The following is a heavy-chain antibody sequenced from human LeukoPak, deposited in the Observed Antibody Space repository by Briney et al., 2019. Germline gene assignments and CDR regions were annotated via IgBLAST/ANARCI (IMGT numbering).Heavy chain of an antibody. Sequence: LETLSLTCTVSGGSISSYYWSWIRRPPGKGLEWIGYIYYSGSTNYNPSLKSRVTISVDTSKDQLSLKLSSVTAADTAVYYCARGYSYGDFDYWGQGTLVTVSS. D-gene: IGHD5-18*01. V-gene: IGHV4-59*01. CDR2: IYYSGST. J-gene: IGHJ4*02. CDR1: GGSISSYY. CDR3: ARGYSYGDFDY.